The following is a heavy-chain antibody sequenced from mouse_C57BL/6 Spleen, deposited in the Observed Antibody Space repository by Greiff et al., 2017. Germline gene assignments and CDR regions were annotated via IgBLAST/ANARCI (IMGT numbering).Heavy chain of an antibody. D-gene: IGHD2-4*01. CDR3: ARIYYDYDEGFAY. CDR1: GYTFTSYW. Sequence: QVQLQQPGAELVMPGASVKLSCKASGYTFTSYWMHWVKQRPGQGLEWIGEINPSDSSTNYNQKFKGKATLTVDQSSSTAYMQLSSLTSEDSAVYYCARIYYDYDEGFAYWGQGTLVTGSA. J-gene: IGHJ3*01. CDR2: INPSDSST. V-gene: IGHV1-69*01.